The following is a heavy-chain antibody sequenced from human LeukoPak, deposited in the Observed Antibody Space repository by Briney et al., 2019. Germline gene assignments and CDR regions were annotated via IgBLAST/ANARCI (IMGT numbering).Heavy chain of an antibody. D-gene: IGHD3-9*01. CDR3: ARGFDWLLLGPFDY. CDR2: IWYDGGNK. J-gene: IGHJ4*02. Sequence: GRSLRLSCAASGFTFSSYGMHWVRQAPGKGLEWVAVIWYDGGNKYYADSVKGRFTISRDNSKNTLYLQMNSLRAEDTAVYYCARGFDWLLLGPFDYWGQGTLVTVSS. V-gene: IGHV3-33*01. CDR1: GFTFSSYG.